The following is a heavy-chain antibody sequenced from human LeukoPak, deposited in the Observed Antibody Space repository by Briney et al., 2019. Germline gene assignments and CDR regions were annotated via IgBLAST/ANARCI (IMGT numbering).Heavy chain of an antibody. Sequence: GGSLRLSCAASGFTFNNYGMHWVRQAPGKGLEWVAFIRYNGNSQYYADSVKGRFTISRDNSKNTLYLQMNSLKGDDTAVYYCAKDSAFYYIDVWGKGTTVIISS. CDR2: IRYNGNSQ. CDR1: GFTFNNYG. J-gene: IGHJ6*03. V-gene: IGHV3-30*02. CDR3: AKDSAFYYIDV. D-gene: IGHD3-10*01.